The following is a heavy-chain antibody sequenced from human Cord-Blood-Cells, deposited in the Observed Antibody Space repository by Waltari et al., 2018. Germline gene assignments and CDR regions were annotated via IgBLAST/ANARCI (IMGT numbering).Heavy chain of an antibody. CDR2: SNHSGST. V-gene: IGHV4-34*01. CDR3: ARGEYSSSSFDY. CDR1: GGSFSYY. J-gene: IGHJ4*02. Sequence: QVQLQQWGAGLLKPSETLSLTCAVYGGSFSYYWSWIRQPPGKGLEWIGESNHSGSTNYNPSLESRVTISVDTAKNQFSLKLSSVTAADTAVYYCARGEYSSSSFDYWGQGTLVTVSS. D-gene: IGHD6-6*01.